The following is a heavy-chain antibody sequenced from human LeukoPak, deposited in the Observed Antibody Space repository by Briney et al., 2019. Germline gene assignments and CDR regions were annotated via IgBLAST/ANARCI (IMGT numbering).Heavy chain of an antibody. CDR1: GFTFDDYA. Sequence: GGSLRLSCAASGFTFDDYAMHWVRQAPGKGLEWVSGISWNSFTIGYADSVKGRFTISRDNAKNSLYLQMNSLRAEDTALYYCARDYFGLAYCGGDCYSGGYFQHWGQGTLVTVSS. V-gene: IGHV3-9*01. J-gene: IGHJ1*01. CDR2: ISWNSFTI. D-gene: IGHD2-21*02. CDR3: ARDYFGLAYCGGDCYSGGYFQH.